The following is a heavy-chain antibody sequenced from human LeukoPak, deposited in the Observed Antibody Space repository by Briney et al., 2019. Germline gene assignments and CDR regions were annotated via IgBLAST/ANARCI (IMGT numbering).Heavy chain of an antibody. V-gene: IGHV3-11*05. J-gene: IGHJ5*02. CDR3: AREVGYCGGGSCYGGGWFDP. Sequence: PGGSLRLSCAASGFTFSDYYMSWIRQAPGKGLEWVSYISSSSSYTNYADSVKGRFTISRDNAKNSLYLQMNSLRAEDTAVYYCAREVGYCGGGSCYGGGWFDPWGQGTLVTVSS. CDR2: ISSSSSYT. D-gene: IGHD2-15*01. CDR1: GFTFSDYY.